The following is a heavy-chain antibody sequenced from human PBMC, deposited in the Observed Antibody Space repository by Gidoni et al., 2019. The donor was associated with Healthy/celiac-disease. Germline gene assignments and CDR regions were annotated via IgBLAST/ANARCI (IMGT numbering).Heavy chain of an antibody. V-gene: IGHV3-30-3*01. CDR2: ISYDGSNK. CDR3: ARSVLLWFGELLG. J-gene: IGHJ4*02. D-gene: IGHD3-10*01. Sequence: QVQLVESGGGVGQPGRTLRLHCARSGFAVSSYAMHWVRQAPGKGLEWVAVISYDGSNKSYADSVKGRFTISRDNSKYTLYLQMNSLRAEDTAVYFCARSVLLWFGELLGWGQGTLVTVSS. CDR1: GFAVSSYA.